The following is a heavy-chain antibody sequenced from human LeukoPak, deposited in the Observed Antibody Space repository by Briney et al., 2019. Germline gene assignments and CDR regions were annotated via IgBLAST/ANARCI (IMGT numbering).Heavy chain of an antibody. V-gene: IGHV3-66*02. CDR1: GFTVSSNY. CDR3: ARASKSNGFDP. J-gene: IGHJ5*02. Sequence: PGGSLRLSCAASGFTVSSNYMSWVRQAPGKGLEWVSVIYSGGSTYYADSVKGRFTISRDNSKNTLYLQMNSLRAEDTAVYYCARASKSNGFDPWGQGTLVTVSS. CDR2: IYSGGST.